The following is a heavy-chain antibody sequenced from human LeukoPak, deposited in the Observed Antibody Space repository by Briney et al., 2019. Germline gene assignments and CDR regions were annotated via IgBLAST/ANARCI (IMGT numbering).Heavy chain of an antibody. D-gene: IGHD3-22*01. Sequence: SETLSLTCAVYGGSFSGYYWSWIRQPPGKGLEWIGEINHSGSTNYNPSLKSRVTISVDTSKNQFSLKLSSVTAADTAVYYCARVGRSSGYYFDYWGQGTLVTVSS. CDR3: ARVGRSSGYYFDY. CDR1: GGSFSGYY. CDR2: INHSGST. V-gene: IGHV4-34*01. J-gene: IGHJ4*02.